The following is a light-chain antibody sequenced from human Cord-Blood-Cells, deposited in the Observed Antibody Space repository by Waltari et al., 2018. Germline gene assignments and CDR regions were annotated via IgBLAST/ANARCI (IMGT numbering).Light chain of an antibody. CDR3: CSYAGSSTYWV. V-gene: IGLV2-23*01. Sequence: QSALTQPASVSGSPGQSITISCTGTSSDVGSYNLVSWYQQHPGKAPKLMVYEGSKRPSGVSTRFSGSQSGNTASLTISGLQAEDEADYYCCSYAGSSTYWVFGGGTKLTVL. J-gene: IGLJ3*02. CDR1: SSDVGSYNL. CDR2: EGS.